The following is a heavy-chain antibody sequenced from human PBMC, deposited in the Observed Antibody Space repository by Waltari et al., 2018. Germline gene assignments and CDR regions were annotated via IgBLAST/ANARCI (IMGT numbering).Heavy chain of an antibody. D-gene: IGHD3-10*02. J-gene: IGHJ5*02. Sequence: QVQLAQSGAEVRKPGASVKVACKVSEYTLSKLSIDWVRQIPGKGLARKFQGRVTVTEDTLTNTAYMEMSSLRSEDTAIYYCVTRIKAVVQGVIIVEGPPPNWFDPWGPGTQVTVSS. CDR1: EYTLSKLS. CDR3: VTRIKAVVQGVIIVEGPPPNWFDP. V-gene: IGHV1-24*01.